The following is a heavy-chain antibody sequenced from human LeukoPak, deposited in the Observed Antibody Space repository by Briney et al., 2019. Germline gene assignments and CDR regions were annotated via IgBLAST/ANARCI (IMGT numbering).Heavy chain of an antibody. V-gene: IGHV1-69*05. D-gene: IGHD3-9*01. CDR2: IIPIFGTA. J-gene: IGHJ4*02. CDR1: GGTFSSYA. Sequence: RASVKVSCKASGGTFSSYAISWVRQAPGQGLEWIGRIIPIFGTANYAQKFQGRVTITTDESTSTAYMELSSLRSEDTAVYYCARGRYYDILTGYYGIFDYWGQGTLVTVSS. CDR3: ARGRYYDILTGYYGIFDY.